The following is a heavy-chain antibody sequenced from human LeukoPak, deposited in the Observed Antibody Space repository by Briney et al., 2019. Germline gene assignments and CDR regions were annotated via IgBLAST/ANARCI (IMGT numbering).Heavy chain of an antibody. D-gene: IGHD6-13*01. Sequence: GGSLRLSCAASGFTFSSYAMSWVRQAPGKGLEWVSAISGSGGSTYYADSVKGRFTISRDNSKNTLYLQLNSLRAEDTAVYYCAAVLYSSSWLNWGQGTLVTVSS. CDR3: AAVLYSSSWLN. CDR1: GFTFSSYA. V-gene: IGHV3-23*01. J-gene: IGHJ4*02. CDR2: ISGSGGST.